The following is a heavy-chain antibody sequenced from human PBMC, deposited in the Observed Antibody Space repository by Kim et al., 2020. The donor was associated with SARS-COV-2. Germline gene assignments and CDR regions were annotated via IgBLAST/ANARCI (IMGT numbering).Heavy chain of an antibody. CDR2: ISYDGSNK. CDR3: ARDGYPFGLNPAAFDY. J-gene: IGHJ4*02. D-gene: IGHD3-16*01. Sequence: GGSLRLSCAASGFTFSSYAMHWVRQAPGKGLEWVAVISYDGSNKYYADSVKGRFTISRDNSKNTLYLQMNSLRAEDTAVYYCARDGYPFGLNPAAFDYWGQGTLVTVSS. V-gene: IGHV3-30-3*01. CDR1: GFTFSSYA.